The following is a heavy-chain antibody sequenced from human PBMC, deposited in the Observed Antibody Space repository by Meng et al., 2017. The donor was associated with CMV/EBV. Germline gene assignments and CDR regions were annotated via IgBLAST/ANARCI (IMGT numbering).Heavy chain of an antibody. Sequence: SQTLSLTCAVYGGSFSGYYWSWIRQPPGKGLEWIGEINHSGSTNYNPSLKSRVTISVDTSKNQFSLKLSSVTAADTAVHYCARDRWVSSWGYYYGMDVWGQGTTVTVSS. V-gene: IGHV4-34*01. CDR3: ARDRWVSSWGYYYGMDV. CDR1: GGSFSGYY. CDR2: INHSGST. D-gene: IGHD6-13*01. J-gene: IGHJ6*02.